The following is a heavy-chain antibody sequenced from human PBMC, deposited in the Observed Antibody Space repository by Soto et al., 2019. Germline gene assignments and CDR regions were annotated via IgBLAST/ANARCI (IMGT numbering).Heavy chain of an antibody. J-gene: IGHJ6*02. V-gene: IGHV1-2*04. CDR1: GYTFTGYY. CDR3: ARVLRFLERGQEAAYYYGMDV. D-gene: IGHD3-3*01. Sequence: GASVKVSCKASGYTFTGYYMHWVRQAPGQGLEWMGWINPNSGGTNYAQKFQGWVTMTRDTSISTAYMELSRLRSDDTAVYYCARVLRFLERGQEAAYYYGMDVWGQGTTVTVSS. CDR2: INPNSGGT.